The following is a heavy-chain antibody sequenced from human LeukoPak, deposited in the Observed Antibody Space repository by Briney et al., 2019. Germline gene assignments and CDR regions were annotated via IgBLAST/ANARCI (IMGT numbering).Heavy chain of an antibody. Sequence: GASVKVSCKASGYTFTGKFIHWVRQAPGRGLEWMGWIDPNSGGTDYAQKFQGRVTMTRDTSIATAYMDLSRLISDDTAVYYCARDPHYYDSSGYWGYFDLWGRGTLVTVSS. D-gene: IGHD3-22*01. V-gene: IGHV1-2*02. CDR3: ARDPHYYDSSGYWGYFDL. J-gene: IGHJ2*01. CDR1: GYTFTGKF. CDR2: IDPNSGGT.